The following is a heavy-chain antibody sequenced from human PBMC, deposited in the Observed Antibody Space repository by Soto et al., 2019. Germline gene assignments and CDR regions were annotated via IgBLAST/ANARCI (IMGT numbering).Heavy chain of an antibody. V-gene: IGHV1-69*13. Sequence: ASVKVSCKAYGCTFSTYRINWVRQAPVQGLEWVGGIVPIYRTADYAQKFQGRVTITADESARTTYMELTTLKTQDTAVYYCVRDSAGKLSSSRGQGTPVTVSS. D-gene: IGHD6-13*01. CDR1: GCTFSTYR. CDR3: VRDSAGKLSSS. J-gene: IGHJ1*01. CDR2: IVPIYRTA.